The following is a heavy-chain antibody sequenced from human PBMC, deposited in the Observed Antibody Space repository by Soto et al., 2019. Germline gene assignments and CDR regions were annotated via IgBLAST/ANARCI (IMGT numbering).Heavy chain of an antibody. CDR3: VRGPYYDLIWNYYYMDV. Sequence: QVQLQESGPGLVKPSETLSLSCSVSGGSISGHYWSWVRQTPGKGLEWIGYMYYSGSTNYTPSLKSRVTISVDTSKNHFSLRLTSVTAADTAVYYCVRGPYYDLIWNYYYMDVWGKGTTVTVSS. CDR1: GGSISGHY. J-gene: IGHJ6*03. V-gene: IGHV4-59*08. D-gene: IGHD3-16*01. CDR2: MYYSGST.